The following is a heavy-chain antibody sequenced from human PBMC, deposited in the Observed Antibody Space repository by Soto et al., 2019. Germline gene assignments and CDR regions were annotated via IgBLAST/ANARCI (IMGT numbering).Heavy chain of an antibody. D-gene: IGHD3-10*01. CDR3: ARTAGYYRYRRFDF. Sequence: SGPTLANPTQTLTLTCTLTGFSLRTTGMRVSWIRQPTGQALEWLARIDWDDDKFYRTSLKTRLTISKDTSEHQVVLTMTIMDPVDTATYYCARTAGYYRYRRFDFWGQGTLVTVSS. CDR2: IDWDDDK. J-gene: IGHJ4*02. V-gene: IGHV2-70*04. CDR1: GFSLRTTGMR.